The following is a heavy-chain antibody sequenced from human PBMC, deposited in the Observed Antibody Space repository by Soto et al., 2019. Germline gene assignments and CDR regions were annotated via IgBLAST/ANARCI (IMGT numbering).Heavy chain of an antibody. CDR1: GYTFTGYY. CDR3: AKGIVVVIRIRSPTYGMHV. J-gene: IGHJ6*02. CDR2: INPNSGGT. Sequence: ASVRVSCKACGYTFTGYYMHWVRQAPGQGLEWMGWINPNSGGTNYAQKFQGRVTMTRDTSISTAYMELSRLRSDDTAVYYCAKGIVVVIRIRSPTYGMHVWGQATTVTLSS. D-gene: IGHD3-22*01. V-gene: IGHV1-2*02.